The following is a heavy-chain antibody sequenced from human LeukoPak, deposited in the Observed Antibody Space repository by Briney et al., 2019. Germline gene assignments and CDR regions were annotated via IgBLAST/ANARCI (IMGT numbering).Heavy chain of an antibody. Sequence: GGSLRLSCAASGFTFSSYGMLWVRQAPGKGLEWVAVIWYDGSNKYYADSVKGRFTISRDNSKNTLYLQMNSLRAEETAVYYCASSILEGVGDHGAFDIWGQGTMVTVSS. V-gene: IGHV3-33*01. D-gene: IGHD3-10*01. J-gene: IGHJ3*02. CDR3: ASSILEGVGDHGAFDI. CDR2: IWYDGSNK. CDR1: GFTFSSYG.